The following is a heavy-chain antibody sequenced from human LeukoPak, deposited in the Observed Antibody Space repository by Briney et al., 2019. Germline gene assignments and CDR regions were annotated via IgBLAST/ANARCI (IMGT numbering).Heavy chain of an antibody. J-gene: IGHJ6*02. Sequence: GGSLRLSCTASGFTFGDYAMSWFRQAPGKGLEWVGFIRSKAYGGTTEYAASVKGRFTISRDDSKSIAYPQMNSLKTEDTAVYYCTRDLPSSSSWYVAGWGYYYYGMDVWGQGTTVTVSS. V-gene: IGHV3-49*03. D-gene: IGHD6-13*01. CDR2: IRSKAYGGTT. CDR1: GFTFGDYA. CDR3: TRDLPSSSSWYVAGWGYYYYGMDV.